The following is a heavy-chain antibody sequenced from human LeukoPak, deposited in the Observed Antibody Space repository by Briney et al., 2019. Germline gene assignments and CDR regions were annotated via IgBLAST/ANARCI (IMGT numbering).Heavy chain of an antibody. CDR2: ISGSGAST. J-gene: IGHJ4*02. CDR3: AKDGHSYGFFDY. V-gene: IGHV3-23*01. D-gene: IGHD5-18*01. Sequence: GGSLRLSCAASGFTFNSYAMSWVRQAPGKRLEWVSTISGSGASTYYADSVKGRFTISRDNSKITLYLQMNSLRAEDTAVYYCAKDGHSYGFFDYWGQGTLVTVSS. CDR1: GFTFNSYA.